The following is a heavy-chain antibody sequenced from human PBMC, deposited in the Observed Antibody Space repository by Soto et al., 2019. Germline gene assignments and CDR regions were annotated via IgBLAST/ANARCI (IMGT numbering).Heavy chain of an antibody. CDR2: ISGSGGST. CDR1: GFTFSSYA. Sequence: GGSLRLSCAASGFTFSSYAMSWVRQAPGKGLEWVSAISGSGGSTYYADSEKGRFTISRDNAKNSLYLQMNSLRAEDTAVYYCARHPERIAQIGWFDPWGQGTLVTVSS. CDR3: ARHPERIAQIGWFDP. D-gene: IGHD6-13*01. J-gene: IGHJ5*02. V-gene: IGHV3-23*01.